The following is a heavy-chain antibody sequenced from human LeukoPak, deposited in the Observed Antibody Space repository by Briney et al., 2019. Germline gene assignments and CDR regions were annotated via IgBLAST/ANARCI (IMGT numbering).Heavy chain of an antibody. J-gene: IGHJ6*03. D-gene: IGHD2-2*01. CDR3: ARAGLGSTSYYYYYYMDA. V-gene: IGHV1-2*02. CDR1: GYTFTGYY. Sequence: ASVKVSCKASGYTFTGYYMHWVRQAPGQGLEWMGWINPNSGGTNYAQKFQGRVTMTRDTSISTAYMELSRLRSDDTAVYYCARAGLGSTSYYYYYYMDAWGKGTTVTVSS. CDR2: INPNSGGT.